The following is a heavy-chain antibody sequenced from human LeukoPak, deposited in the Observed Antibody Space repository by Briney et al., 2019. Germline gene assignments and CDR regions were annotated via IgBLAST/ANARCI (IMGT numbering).Heavy chain of an antibody. CDR1: GFTFSDYY. Sequence: PGGSLRLSCAASGFTFSDYYMSWIRQAPGKGLEWVSYISGSGSTIYYADSVKGRFTISRDNTKNSVYLQMNSLRAEDTAVYFCAKSRSGSANWALQIFDNWGQGTLVTVSS. CDR2: ISGSGSTI. V-gene: IGHV3-11*01. D-gene: IGHD1-1*01. J-gene: IGHJ4*02. CDR3: AKSRSGSANWALQIFDN.